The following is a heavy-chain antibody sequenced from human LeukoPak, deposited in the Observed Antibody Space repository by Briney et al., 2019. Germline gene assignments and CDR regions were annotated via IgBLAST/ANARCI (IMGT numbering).Heavy chain of an antibody. J-gene: IGHJ4*02. CDR2: ISDDGKKT. CDR1: GFTFTSHW. V-gene: IGHV3-74*01. CDR3: AASFRVTGTTNYY. D-gene: IGHD1-20*01. Sequence: GGSLRLSCAKSGFTFTSHWMHWVRQAPGKGLVWVSHISDDGKKTNYADSVKGRFTISRDVAKNTLHLQMDSLRVEDTAVYYCAASFRVTGTTNYYWGQGTMVTVSS.